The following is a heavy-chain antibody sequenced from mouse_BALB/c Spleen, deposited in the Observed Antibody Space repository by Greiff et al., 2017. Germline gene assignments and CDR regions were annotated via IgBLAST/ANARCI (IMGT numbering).Heavy chain of an antibody. CDR2: ISYSGST. Sequence: EVQRVESGPGLVKPSQSLSLTCTVTGYSITSDYAWNWIRQFPGNKLEWMGYISYSGSTSYNPSLKSRISITRDTSKNQFFLQLNSVTTEDTATYYCARSIYDYDYAMDYWGQGTSVTVSS. D-gene: IGHD2-4*01. CDR1: GYSITSDYA. CDR3: ARSIYDYDYAMDY. V-gene: IGHV3-2*02. J-gene: IGHJ4*01.